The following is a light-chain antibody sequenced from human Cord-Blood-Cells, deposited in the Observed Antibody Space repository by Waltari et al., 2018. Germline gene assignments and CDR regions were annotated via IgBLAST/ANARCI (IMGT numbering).Light chain of an antibody. J-gene: IGLJ3*02. CDR1: KLGDKY. V-gene: IGLV3-1*01. CDR2: QDS. Sequence: SYELTQPPSVSVSPGQTASITCSGDKLGDKYACWYQQKPGQSPVLVIYQDSKRPSGIPERFSGSNSGNTATLTINGTQAMDEADYYCQAWDSSTWVFGGGTKLTVL. CDR3: QAWDSSTWV.